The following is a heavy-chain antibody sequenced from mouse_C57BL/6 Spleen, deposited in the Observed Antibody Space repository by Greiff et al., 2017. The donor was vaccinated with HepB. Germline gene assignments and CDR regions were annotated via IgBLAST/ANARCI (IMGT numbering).Heavy chain of an antibody. CDR1: GYTFTSYW. CDR2: IHHNSGST. V-gene: IGHV1-64*01. CDR3: ARWNYYDGY. J-gene: IGHJ2*01. Sequence: QVQLQQPGAELVKPGASVKLSCKASGYTFTSYWMHWVKQRPGQGLEWIGMIHHNSGSTKYNEKFKSKATLTVDKSSSTAYMQLSSLTSEDSAVYYCARWNYYDGYWGQGTTLTVSS.